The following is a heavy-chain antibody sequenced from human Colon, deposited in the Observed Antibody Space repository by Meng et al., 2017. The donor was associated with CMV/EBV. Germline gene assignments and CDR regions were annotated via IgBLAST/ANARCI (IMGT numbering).Heavy chain of an antibody. CDR1: NGAFSGYF. Sequence: QGQIQQWGAGLLKPAETCSLTCGVYNGAFSGYFWTWIRQPPEKGLEWIGEIFRDGSTKYNPSLQSRVTMSVDTSKNHFSLNLRSVTAADTAVYFCARATKPNCWEVLEYWGQGTLVTVSS. V-gene: IGHV4-34*12. CDR2: IFRDGST. D-gene: IGHD2-2*01. CDR3: ARATKPNCWEVLEY. J-gene: IGHJ4*02.